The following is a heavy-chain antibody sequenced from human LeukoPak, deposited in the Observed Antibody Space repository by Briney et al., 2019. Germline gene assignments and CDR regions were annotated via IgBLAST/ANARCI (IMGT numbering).Heavy chain of an antibody. CDR2: ISGSGGST. CDR3: AKAYSSTWRNPVDY. Sequence: GGSLRLSCAASGFTFSSYTMSWVRQAPGKGLEWVSAISGSGGSTYYAESVKGRFTISRDNSKNTLYLQMNSLRVEDTAVYYCAKAYSSTWRNPVDYWGQGTLVTVSS. D-gene: IGHD6-13*01. J-gene: IGHJ4*02. CDR1: GFTFSSYT. V-gene: IGHV3-23*01.